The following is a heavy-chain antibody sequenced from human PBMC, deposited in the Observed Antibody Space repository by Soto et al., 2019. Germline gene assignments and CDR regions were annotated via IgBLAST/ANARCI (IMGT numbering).Heavy chain of an antibody. CDR2: VYYSGRT. Sequence: SETLSLTCIVSGGSISSSDNYWGWLRQPPEKGLEWIGSVYYSGRTYLNLSLRSRVTVSADTSKNQFTLTLSSVTAADTAVYYCARRASFGQVAFDIWGQGTMVTVSS. D-gene: IGHD3-3*01. V-gene: IGHV4-39*01. J-gene: IGHJ3*02. CDR1: GGSISSSDNY. CDR3: ARRASFGQVAFDI.